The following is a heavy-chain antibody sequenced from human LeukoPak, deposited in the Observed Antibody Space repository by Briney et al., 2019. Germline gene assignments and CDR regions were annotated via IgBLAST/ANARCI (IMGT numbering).Heavy chain of an antibody. Sequence: GGSLRLSCAASGFTFSGSAMHWVRQASGKGLEWVGRIRSKANSYATVYAASVKGRFTISRDDSKNTAYLQMNSLRAEDTAVYYCARVEGAEGSGYYSAHSPFDPWGQGTLVTVSS. CDR1: GFTFSGSA. CDR3: ARVEGAEGSGYYSAHSPFDP. V-gene: IGHV3-73*01. D-gene: IGHD3-22*01. J-gene: IGHJ5*02. CDR2: IRSKANSYAT.